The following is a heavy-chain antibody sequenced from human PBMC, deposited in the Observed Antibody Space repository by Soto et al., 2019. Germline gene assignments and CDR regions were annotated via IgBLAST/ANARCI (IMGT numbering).Heavy chain of an antibody. CDR1: GFTFGDYA. CDR2: IRSKAYGGTT. V-gene: IGHV3-49*03. Sequence: GGSLRLSCTASGFTFGDYAMSWFRQAPGKGLEWVGFIRSKAYGGTTEYAASVKGRFTISRDDSKSIAYLQMNSLKTEDTAVYYCTRARRFLEWLFGESFSDYWGQGTLVTVSS. J-gene: IGHJ4*02. D-gene: IGHD3-3*01. CDR3: TRARRFLEWLFGESFSDY.